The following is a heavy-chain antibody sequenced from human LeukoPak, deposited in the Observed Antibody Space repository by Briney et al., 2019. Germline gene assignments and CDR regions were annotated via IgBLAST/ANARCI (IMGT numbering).Heavy chain of an antibody. J-gene: IGHJ4*02. V-gene: IGHV1-2*02. CDR3: ARAYGSGNYGSLY. CDR2: INPNSGGT. Sequence: ASVKVSCKASGYTFTSYGISWVRQAPGQGLEWMAWINPNSGGTDYAQTFQGRVTMTRDTTISTAYMELSRLRSDDTAVYYCARAYGSGNYGSLYWGQGTLVTVSS. D-gene: IGHD3-10*01. CDR1: GYTFTSYG.